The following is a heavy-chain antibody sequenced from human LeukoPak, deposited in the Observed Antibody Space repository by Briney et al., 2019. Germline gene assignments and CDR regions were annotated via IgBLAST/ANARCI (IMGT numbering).Heavy chain of an antibody. Sequence: GGSLRLSCAASGFTFNSYTMHWVRQAPGKGLEWVSVISYDGINKYYGDSVKGRFTISRDNSKNTLYLQMNSLRAEDTAVYYCASGWDVWWAFDYWGQGTLVTVSS. J-gene: IGHJ4*02. CDR2: ISYDGINK. D-gene: IGHD3-16*01. CDR1: GFTFNSYT. CDR3: ASGWDVWWAFDY. V-gene: IGHV3-30*04.